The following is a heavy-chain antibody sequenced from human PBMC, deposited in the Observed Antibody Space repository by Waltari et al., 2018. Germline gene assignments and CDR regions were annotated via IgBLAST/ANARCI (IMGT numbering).Heavy chain of an antibody. V-gene: IGHV3-30*04. D-gene: IGHD6-19*01. CDR3: ARDQYGAVSRSTGCDY. CDR1: GFTFSNYV. Sequence: QVQLVESGGGVVQPGRSLRLSCAASGFTFSNYVFHWVRQAPGKGLEWLTMISYDGNRSYYIDSVKGRFTISRDNSKNTLYLQMNSLRGEDTALYYCARDQYGAVSRSTGCDYWGQGTLVTVSS. J-gene: IGHJ4*02. CDR2: ISYDGNRS.